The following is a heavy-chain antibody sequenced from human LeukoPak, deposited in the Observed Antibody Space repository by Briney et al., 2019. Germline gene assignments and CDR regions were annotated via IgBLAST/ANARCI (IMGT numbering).Heavy chain of an antibody. Sequence: SETLSLTCAVYGGSFSGYYWSWIRQPPGKGLEWIGEINHSGSTNYNPSLKSRVTISVDTSKNQFSLKLSSVTAADTAVYYCARASYHYGSGSYSMWFDPWGQGTLVTVSS. V-gene: IGHV4-34*01. CDR2: INHSGST. CDR3: ARASYHYGSGSYSMWFDP. D-gene: IGHD3-10*01. CDR1: GGSFSGYY. J-gene: IGHJ5*02.